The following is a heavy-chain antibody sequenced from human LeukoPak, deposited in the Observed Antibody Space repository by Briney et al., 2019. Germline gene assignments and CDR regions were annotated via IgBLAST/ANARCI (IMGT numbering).Heavy chain of an antibody. CDR1: GFTFGSYG. J-gene: IGHJ4*02. CDR2: IHPSGTNT. Sequence: GGSLRLSCAASGFTFGSYGMSWVRQAPGKGLEWVSTIHPSGTNTHYADSVKGRFTISRDNSKNKLFLLMSTLRADDTAIYYCAKDPSTLAIRDDYWGQGTLVTVSS. D-gene: IGHD5-24*01. CDR3: AKDPSTLAIRDDY. V-gene: IGHV3-23*01.